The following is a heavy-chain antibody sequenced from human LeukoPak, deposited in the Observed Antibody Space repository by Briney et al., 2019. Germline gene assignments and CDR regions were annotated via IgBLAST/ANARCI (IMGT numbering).Heavy chain of an antibody. D-gene: IGHD3-10*01. CDR2: INPNSGGT. V-gene: IGHV1-2*02. J-gene: IGHJ4*02. CDR3: VRGYGSGSYRFNY. CDR1: GYTFTGYY. Sequence: ASVKVSCKASGYTFTGYYMHGVRQAPGQGLEWMGLINPNSGGTNYAQKFQGRVTMTRDTSISTAYMELSRLRSDDTAGYYCVRGYGSGSYRFNYGGQRTLVTVSS.